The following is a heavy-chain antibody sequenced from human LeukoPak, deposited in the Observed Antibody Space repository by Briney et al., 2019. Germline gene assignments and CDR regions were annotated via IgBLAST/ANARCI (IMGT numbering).Heavy chain of an antibody. CDR2: IYSSGNT. CDR1: GGSISNYY. CDR3: ARRYTASPGERFDY. D-gene: IGHD2-2*02. J-gene: IGHJ4*02. V-gene: IGHV4-59*08. Sequence: SETLSLTCTVSGGSISNYYWTWIRQPPGKGLEWIGYIYSSGNTNYNPSLNSRVTISLDTSKNQFSLVLRSLTAADTAVYYCARRYTASPGERFDYWGQGTLVTVSS.